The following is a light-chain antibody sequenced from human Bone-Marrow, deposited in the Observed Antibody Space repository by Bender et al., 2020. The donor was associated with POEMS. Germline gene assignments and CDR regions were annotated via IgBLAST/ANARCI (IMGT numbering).Light chain of an antibody. J-gene: IGLJ3*02. CDR2: KDN. V-gene: IGLV3-25*03. CDR1: TLAMQY. Sequence: SYELTQPPSVSVSPGQTARITCSGHTLAMQYTYWYQQRPGQAPILLIYKDNERPSGIPERFSGSSSGTTVTLTISGVLAEDEADYYCQSAASSSAPWVFGGGTKLTVL. CDR3: QSAASSSAPWV.